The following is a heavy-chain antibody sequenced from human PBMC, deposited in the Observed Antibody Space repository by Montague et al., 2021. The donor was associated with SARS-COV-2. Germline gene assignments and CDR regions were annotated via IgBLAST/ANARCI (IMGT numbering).Heavy chain of an antibody. Sequence: PALVKPTQTLTLTCTFSGFSLTTAGMCVSWVRQSPGKAPEWLALINWDDDQYYSTSLKTRLTISKDTSRNQVALTMTNMDPVDTATYYCARMICTGWYREDGFDVWGQGITVTVSS. D-gene: IGHD6-19*01. V-gene: IGHV2-70*20. J-gene: IGHJ3*01. CDR3: ARMICTGWYREDGFDV. CDR1: GFSLTTAGMC. CDR2: INWDDDQ.